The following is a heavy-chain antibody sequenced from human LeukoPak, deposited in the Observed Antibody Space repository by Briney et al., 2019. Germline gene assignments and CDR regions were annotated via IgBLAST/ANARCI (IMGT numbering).Heavy chain of an antibody. CDR3: ARGRGYNYGHEGSVDF. J-gene: IGHJ4*02. CDR1: GYTFTGYF. V-gene: IGHV1-2*02. D-gene: IGHD5-18*01. CDR2: INRKSGGT. Sequence: ASVKVSCKASGYTFTGYFMHWVRQAPGQGLEWMGWINRKSGGTNYAQKFQGRVTMTRDTSISTAYMELSRLGSDDTAVYYCARGRGYNYGHEGSVDFWGQGTLVTVSS.